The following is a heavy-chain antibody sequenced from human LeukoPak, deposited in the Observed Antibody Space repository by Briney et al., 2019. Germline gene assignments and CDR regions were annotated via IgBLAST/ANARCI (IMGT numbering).Heavy chain of an antibody. CDR3: AKSKLGYKQLGPFDY. J-gene: IGHJ4*02. Sequence: GGSLRLSCAASGFTFSSYAMSWVRQAPGKGLEWVSAISGSGGSTYYADSVKGRFTISRDNSKNTLYLQMNSLRAEDTAVYYCAKSKLGYKQLGPFDYWGQGTLVTVSS. CDR2: ISGSGGST. D-gene: IGHD5-18*01. CDR1: GFTFSSYA. V-gene: IGHV3-23*01.